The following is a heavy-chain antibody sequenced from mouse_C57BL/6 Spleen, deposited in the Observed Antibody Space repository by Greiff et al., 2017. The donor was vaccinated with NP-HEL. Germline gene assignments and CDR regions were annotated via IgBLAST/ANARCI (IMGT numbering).Heavy chain of an antibody. J-gene: IGHJ2*01. Sequence: QVQLKESGPELVKPGASVKISCKASGYTFTDYYINWVKQRPGQGLEWIGWIFPGSGSTYYNEKFKGKATLTVDKSSSTAYMLLSSLTSEDSAVYFCAREGTTVVKGYFDYWGQGTTLTVSS. CDR3: AREGTTVVKGYFDY. CDR1: GYTFTDYY. V-gene: IGHV1-75*01. CDR2: IFPGSGST. D-gene: IGHD1-1*01.